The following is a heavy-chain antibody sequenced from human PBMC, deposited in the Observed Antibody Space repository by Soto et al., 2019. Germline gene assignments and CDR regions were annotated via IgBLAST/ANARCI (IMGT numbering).Heavy chain of an antibody. CDR3: ARAGVTGSESDYTYSSYNYFGMDV. D-gene: IGHD3-10*01. CDR1: GYSFTSFW. V-gene: IGHV5-10-1*01. J-gene: IGHJ6*02. CDR2: IDPSDSYA. Sequence: GESLKISCKGSGYSFTSFWISWVRQMPGRGLEWMGRIDPSDSYANYSPSFQGHVTISSDKSISTAYLQWSSLKASDTAMYYCARAGVTGSESDYTYSSYNYFGMDVWGQGTTVTVSS.